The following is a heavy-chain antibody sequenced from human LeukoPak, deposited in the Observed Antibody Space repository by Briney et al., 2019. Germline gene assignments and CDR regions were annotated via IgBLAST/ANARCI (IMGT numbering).Heavy chain of an antibody. CDR2: ISSSNSYI. V-gene: IGHV3-21*01. Sequence: PGGSLRLSCAASRFTFSSYGMNWVRQAPGKGLEWVSSISSSNSYIYYADSVQGRFTISRDNAKNSLYLQMNSLRAEDTAVYFCAREVYYYDSSGDHDAFDIWGQGTMVTVSS. J-gene: IGHJ3*02. CDR3: AREVYYYDSSGDHDAFDI. D-gene: IGHD3-22*01. CDR1: RFTFSSYG.